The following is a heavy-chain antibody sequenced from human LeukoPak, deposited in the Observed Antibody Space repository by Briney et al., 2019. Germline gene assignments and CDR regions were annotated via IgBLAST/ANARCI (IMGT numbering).Heavy chain of an antibody. Sequence: GGSLRLSCKLSGFTLAGHTMTWFRQAPGKGLEWVSIIGGRDDRTYYADSVKGRFTISRDNPNNILYLQMTSLRADDTAVYYCAKDPNPLYDFWSGYKWGQGTLVTVSS. V-gene: IGHV3-23*01. CDR2: IGGRDDRT. CDR3: AKDPNPLYDFWSGYK. D-gene: IGHD3-3*01. J-gene: IGHJ4*02. CDR1: GFTLAGHT.